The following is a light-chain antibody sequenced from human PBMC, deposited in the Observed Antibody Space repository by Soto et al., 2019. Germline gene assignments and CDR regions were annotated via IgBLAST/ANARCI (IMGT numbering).Light chain of an antibody. CDR3: QQSYSSPPT. V-gene: IGKV3D-15*01. CDR2: GAS. J-gene: IGKJ1*01. Sequence: EIVLTQSPDTLSVSPGERATLSCRASQTVGGNLAWYQQKPGQAPRLLIYGASTRASDTPARFSGSGSGTDFTLTISSLQPEDFATYYCQQSYSSPPTFGQGTKVDIK. CDR1: QTVGGN.